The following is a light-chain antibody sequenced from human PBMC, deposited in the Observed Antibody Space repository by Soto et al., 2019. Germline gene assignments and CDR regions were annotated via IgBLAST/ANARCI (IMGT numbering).Light chain of an antibody. CDR2: KAS. CDR1: QSISTW. CDR3: QQYNTFPLT. V-gene: IGKV1-5*03. J-gene: IGKJ4*01. Sequence: DIQMTQSPSTLSASVGDRVTITCRASQSISTWLAWYQQKPGKAPKLLIYKASSLEGGVPSRFSGSGSGTELNIAISSLQPDDFATYYCQQYNTFPLTVGGGTTVEIK.